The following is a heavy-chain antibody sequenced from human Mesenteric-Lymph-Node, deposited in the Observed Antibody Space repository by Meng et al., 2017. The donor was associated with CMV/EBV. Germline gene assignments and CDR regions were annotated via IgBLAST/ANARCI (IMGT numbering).Heavy chain of an antibody. Sequence: GGSLRLSCAASGFTFSSYEMNWVRQAPGKGLEWVSYVSSSGGTIYYADSVKGRLTISRDNVRNSLYLQMNSLRVEDTAVYYCARGGHGAAWGGMDVWGQGTTVTVSS. CDR1: GFTFSSYE. J-gene: IGHJ6*02. V-gene: IGHV3-48*03. CDR2: VSSSGGTI. CDR3: ARGGHGAAWGGMDV. D-gene: IGHD3-16*01.